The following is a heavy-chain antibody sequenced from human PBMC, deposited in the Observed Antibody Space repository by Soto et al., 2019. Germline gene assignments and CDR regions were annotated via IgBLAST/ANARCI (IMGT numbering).Heavy chain of an antibody. Sequence: PSETLSLTCAVYGGSFSGYYWSWIRQPPGKGLEWIGEINHSGSTNYNPSLKSRVTISVDTSKNQFSLNLSSVTAADTAVYYCGRGVEIFVEYTAIYIWFDSWGQGTLVTVSS. CDR2: INHSGST. V-gene: IGHV4-34*01. J-gene: IGHJ5*01. CDR1: GGSFSGYY. D-gene: IGHD2-21*02. CDR3: GRGVEIFVEYTAIYIWFDS.